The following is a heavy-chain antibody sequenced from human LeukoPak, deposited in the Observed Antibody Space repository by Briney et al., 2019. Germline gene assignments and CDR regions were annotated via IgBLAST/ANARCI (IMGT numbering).Heavy chain of an antibody. CDR1: GGSISSGGYY. D-gene: IGHD6-13*01. J-gene: IGHJ5*02. Sequence: PSETLSLTCTVSGGSISSGGYYWSWIRQHPGKGLEWIGYIYYSGSTYYNPSLKSRVTISVDTSKNQFSLKLSSVTAADTAVYYCARVTAAAERWFDPWGQGTLVTVSS. CDR2: IYYSGST. V-gene: IGHV4-31*03. CDR3: ARVTAAAERWFDP.